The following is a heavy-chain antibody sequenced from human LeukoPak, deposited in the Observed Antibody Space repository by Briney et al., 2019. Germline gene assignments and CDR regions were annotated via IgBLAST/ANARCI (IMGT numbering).Heavy chain of an antibody. CDR2: ISWNSGSI. V-gene: IGHV3-9*01. CDR3: AKGTGYCSSTSCYFGY. D-gene: IGHD2-2*01. CDR1: GFTFDDYA. J-gene: IGHJ4*02. Sequence: GRSLRLSCAASGFTFDDYAMHWVRQAPGKGLEWVSGISWNSGSIGYADSVKGRFTISRDNAKNSLYLQMNSLRAEVTALYYCAKGTGYCSSTSCYFGYWGQGTLVTVSS.